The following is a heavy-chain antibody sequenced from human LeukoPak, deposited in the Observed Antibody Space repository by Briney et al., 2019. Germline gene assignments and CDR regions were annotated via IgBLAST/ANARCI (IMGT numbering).Heavy chain of an antibody. CDR3: AKDVTLGDYYYGIGV. D-gene: IGHD5-18*01. Sequence: GGSLRLSCAASGLTFDDYAMHWVRRAPGKGLEWVSLISGDGGSTYYADSVKGRFTISRDNSKNSLYLQMNSLRTEDTALYYCAKDVTLGDYYYGIGVWGQGTTVTVSS. CDR2: ISGDGGST. J-gene: IGHJ6*02. CDR1: GLTFDDYA. V-gene: IGHV3-43*02.